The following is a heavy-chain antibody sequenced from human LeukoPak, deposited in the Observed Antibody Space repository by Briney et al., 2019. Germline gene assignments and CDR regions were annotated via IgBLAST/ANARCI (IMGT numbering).Heavy chain of an antibody. Sequence: SETLSLTCTVSGGSISSYYWSWIRQPPGKGLEWIGYIYYSGSTNYNPSLKSRVTISVDTSKNQFSLKLSSVTAADTAVYYCARVSPHYDFWSGYYTGWFDPWGQGTLVTVSS. CDR3: ARVSPHYDFWSGYYTGWFDP. V-gene: IGHV4-59*01. D-gene: IGHD3-3*01. J-gene: IGHJ5*02. CDR1: GGSISSYY. CDR2: IYYSGST.